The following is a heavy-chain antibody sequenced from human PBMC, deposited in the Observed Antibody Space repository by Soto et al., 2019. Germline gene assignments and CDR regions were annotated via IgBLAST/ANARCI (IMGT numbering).Heavy chain of an antibody. V-gene: IGHV1-46*03. CDR2: INPNGGST. J-gene: IGHJ4*02. CDR1: GYIFTNFY. Sequence: QVQLVQPGAEVKKPGASVKFSCKASGYIFTNFYIHWVRQAPGQGLEWIGIINPNGGSTNYAQNFQGRVTMTRDTSKSTVYMDMSSRRSEDTAVYYCTRGLASGDYWGQGTLITVSS. CDR3: TRGLASGDY.